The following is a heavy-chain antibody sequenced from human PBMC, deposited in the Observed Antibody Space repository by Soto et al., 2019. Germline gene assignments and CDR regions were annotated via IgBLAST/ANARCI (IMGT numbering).Heavy chain of an antibody. J-gene: IGHJ4*02. Sequence: PSETLSLTCSVSGGSISSYYWSWIRQPPGKGLEWVGYIYDSGSTNYNPSLKSRVTISVDTSKNQFSLKMSSVTAADTAVYYCARDSPGGNPFDYWGQGTLVTVSS. CDR3: ARDSPGGNPFDY. CDR1: GGSISSYY. V-gene: IGHV4-59*01. CDR2: IYDSGST. D-gene: IGHD2-15*01.